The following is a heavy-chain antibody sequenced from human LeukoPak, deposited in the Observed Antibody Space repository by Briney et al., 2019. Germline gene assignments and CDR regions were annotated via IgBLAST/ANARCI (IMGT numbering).Heavy chain of an antibody. CDR1: GGTLRFYA. J-gene: IGHJ4*02. Sequence: ASVKVSCKASGGTLRFYALSWVRQAPGQGLEWMGGIIPIPGTGHYAQKFQDRVTITADESTSTAYMELSRLTSEDTAVYYCARTPPRGLIDYWGQGTLVTVSS. CDR3: ARTPPRGLIDY. CDR2: IIPIPGTG. D-gene: IGHD3-16*01. V-gene: IGHV1-69*13.